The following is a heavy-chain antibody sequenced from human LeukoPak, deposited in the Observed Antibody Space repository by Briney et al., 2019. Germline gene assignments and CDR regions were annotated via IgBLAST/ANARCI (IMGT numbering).Heavy chain of an antibody. V-gene: IGHV3-23*01. D-gene: IGHD2-8*01. CDR3: AKDLAGCSDS. J-gene: IGHJ4*02. CDR1: GFTFSSFP. Sequence: GGSLRLPCAASGFTFSSFPMTWVRLAPGKGLESVSTITGSGGSTYYAESVKGRFTISRDNSKNTLYLQVNSLRGEDTALYFCAKDLAGCSDSWGQGTLVTVSS. CDR2: ITGSGGST.